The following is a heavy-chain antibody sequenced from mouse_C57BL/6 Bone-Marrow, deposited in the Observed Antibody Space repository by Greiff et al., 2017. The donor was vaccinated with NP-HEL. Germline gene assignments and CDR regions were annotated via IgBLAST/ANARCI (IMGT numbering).Heavy chain of an antibody. CDR2: IWTGGGT. V-gene: IGHV2-9-1*01. Sequence: VKLMESGPGLVAPSQSLSITCTVSGFSLTSYAISWVRQPPGKGLEWLGVIWTGGGTNYNSALKSRLSISKDNSKSQVFLKMNSLQTDDTARYYCRAVVATKDWYFDVWGTGTTVTVSS. D-gene: IGHD1-1*01. CDR3: RAVVATKDWYFDV. J-gene: IGHJ1*03. CDR1: GFSLTSYA.